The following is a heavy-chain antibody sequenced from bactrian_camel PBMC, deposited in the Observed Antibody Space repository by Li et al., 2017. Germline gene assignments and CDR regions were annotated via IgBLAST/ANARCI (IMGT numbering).Heavy chain of an antibody. CDR1: GYTAVINC. CDR2: ISTGLGRA. J-gene: IGHJ6*01. Sequence: QLVESGGGSVQAGGSLRLSCAAFGYTAVINCMGWIRQVPGMEREAVAAISTGLGRAHYADSVLGRFTISKDNARKTVYLQMNSLQPDDTAMYYCAAGWFPGGTTATIGVPGFVYWGQGTQVTVS. D-gene: IGHD4*01. CDR3: AAGWFPGGTTATIGVPGFVY. V-gene: IGHV3S53*01.